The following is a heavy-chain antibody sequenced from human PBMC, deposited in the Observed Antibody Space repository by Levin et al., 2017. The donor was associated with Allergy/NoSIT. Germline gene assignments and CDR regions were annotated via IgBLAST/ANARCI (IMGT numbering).Heavy chain of an antibody. J-gene: IGHJ3*02. D-gene: IGHD3-10*01. V-gene: IGHV3-9*01. Sequence: GGSLRLSCAASGFTFDDYAMHWVRQAPGKGLEWVSGISWNSGSIGYADSVKGRFTISRDNAKNSLYLQMNSLRTEDTALYYCARDNFGLPDAVDIWGQGKMVIVSS. CDR3: ARDNFGLPDAVDI. CDR2: ISWNSGSI. CDR1: GFTFDDYA.